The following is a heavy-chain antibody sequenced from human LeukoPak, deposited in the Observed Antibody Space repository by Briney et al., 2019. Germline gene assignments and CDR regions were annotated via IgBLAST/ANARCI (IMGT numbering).Heavy chain of an antibody. CDR1: GFTFRNYG. D-gene: IGHD2-15*01. Sequence: PGGSLRLSCAASGFTFRNYGMSWVRQAPGKGLEWVSVVSDSGSSAYYTDSVKGRSTISRDNSNNTLYLQMNSLRVEDTAVYYCAPDLRGAAWSLDYWGQGTLVTVPS. CDR2: VSDSGSSA. CDR3: APDLRGAAWSLDY. V-gene: IGHV3-23*01. J-gene: IGHJ4*02.